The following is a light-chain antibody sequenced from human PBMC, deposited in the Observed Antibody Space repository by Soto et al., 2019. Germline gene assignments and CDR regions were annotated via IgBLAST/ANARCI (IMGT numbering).Light chain of an antibody. CDR3: QQRSNWPFT. Sequence: EIVLTQSPATLSLSPGERATLSCRASQSVRNYLAWYQQKPGQAPRLLIYDTSNRATGIPARFSVSGSETDFTLTISRLEPEDFAVYYCQQRSNWPFTFGGGTKVEIK. CDR1: QSVRNY. CDR2: DTS. J-gene: IGKJ4*01. V-gene: IGKV3-11*01.